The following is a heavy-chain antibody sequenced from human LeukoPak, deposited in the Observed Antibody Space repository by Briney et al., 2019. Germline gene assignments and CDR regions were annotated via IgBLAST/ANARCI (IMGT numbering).Heavy chain of an antibody. Sequence: GGSLRLSCAASGFTFSSYAMSWVRQAPGKGLEWVSAISGSGGSTYYADSVKGRFTISRDNSKNTLYLQMNSLRAEDTAVYYCAKDQGSGSYYGAHQYYYGMDVWGQGTTVTVSS. J-gene: IGHJ6*02. D-gene: IGHD3-10*01. CDR2: ISGSGGST. CDR1: GFTFSSYA. CDR3: AKDQGSGSYYGAHQYYYGMDV. V-gene: IGHV3-23*01.